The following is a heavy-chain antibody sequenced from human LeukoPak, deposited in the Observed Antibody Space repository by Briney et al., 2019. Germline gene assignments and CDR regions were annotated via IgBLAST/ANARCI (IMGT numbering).Heavy chain of an antibody. Sequence: GESLKISCKGSGYSFTSYWIGWVRQMPGKGLELMGIIYPDDADTRYSPSFEGQVTISADNSISNAYLQWSSLKASDTAMYFCARVGVAGVYYLDYWGQGTLVTVSS. V-gene: IGHV5-51*01. D-gene: IGHD6-19*01. CDR3: ARVGVAGVYYLDY. CDR2: IYPDDADT. CDR1: GYSFTSYW. J-gene: IGHJ4*02.